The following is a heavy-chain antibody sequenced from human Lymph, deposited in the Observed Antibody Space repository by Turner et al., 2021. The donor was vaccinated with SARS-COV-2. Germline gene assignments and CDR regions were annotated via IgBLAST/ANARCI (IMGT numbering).Heavy chain of an antibody. Sequence: QVQLVQSGAEVKRPGASVKVSCKASGYIFTGYYMHWVRQAPGQGLEWMGWINPNSGGTNYAQKCQGRVTMTRDTSISTAYMEVSRLRSDDTAVYYCARDTRGDYSYYYDGMDVWGQGTTVTVSS. CDR2: INPNSGGT. J-gene: IGHJ6*02. D-gene: IGHD4-17*01. V-gene: IGHV1-2*02. CDR1: GYIFTGYY. CDR3: ARDTRGDYSYYYDGMDV.